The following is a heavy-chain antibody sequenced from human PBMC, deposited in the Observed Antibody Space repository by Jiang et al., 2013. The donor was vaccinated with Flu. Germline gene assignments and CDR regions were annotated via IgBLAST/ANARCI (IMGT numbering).Heavy chain of an antibody. CDR2: IYWDDDK. V-gene: IGHV2-5*02. Sequence: KPTQTLTLTCTFSGFSLSTSGVGVGWIRQPPGKALEWLALIYWDDDKRYSPSLKSRLTITKDTSKNXVVLTMTNMDPVDTATYYCAHWSSGYCFDYWGQGTLVTVSS. CDR1: GFSLSTSGVG. J-gene: IGHJ4*02. CDR3: AHWSSGYCFDY. D-gene: IGHD3-22*01.